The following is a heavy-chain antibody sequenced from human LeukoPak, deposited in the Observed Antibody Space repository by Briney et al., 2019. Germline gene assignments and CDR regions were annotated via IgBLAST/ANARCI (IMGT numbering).Heavy chain of an antibody. J-gene: IGHJ6*02. CDR3: ARVCSGGSCCSPHYYYYGMDV. Sequence: GGSLRLSCAASGFTVSSNYMSWVRQAPGKGLEWVSVIYSGGSTYYADSVKGRFTISRDNSKNTLYLQMNSLRAEDTAVYYCARVCSGGSCCSPHYYYYGMDVWGQGTTVTVSS. D-gene: IGHD2-15*01. V-gene: IGHV3-53*01. CDR1: GFTVSSNY. CDR2: IYSGGST.